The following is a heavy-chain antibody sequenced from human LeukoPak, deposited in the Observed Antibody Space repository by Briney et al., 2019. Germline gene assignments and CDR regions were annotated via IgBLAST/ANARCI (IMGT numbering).Heavy chain of an antibody. D-gene: IGHD2-21*02. Sequence: GGSLRLSCAASGFTFSDYGMHWVRQAPGKGLEWVAAIYYDGSNKYYSDSVKGRFTISRDNSKNTLYLQINSLRAEDTAVYYCAKRGDPSNYQYMDVWGTGTTVTVSS. V-gene: IGHV3-33*06. J-gene: IGHJ6*03. CDR1: GFTFSDYG. CDR2: IYYDGSNK. CDR3: AKRGDPSNYQYMDV.